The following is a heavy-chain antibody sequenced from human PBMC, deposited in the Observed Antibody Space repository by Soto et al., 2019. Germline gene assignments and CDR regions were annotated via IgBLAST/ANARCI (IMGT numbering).Heavy chain of an antibody. D-gene: IGHD6-6*01. CDR1: GYTFTGYY. CDR2: INPNSGGT. CDR3: ASYSSSSGAPYYYYGMDV. V-gene: IGHV1-2*02. Sequence: ASVKVSCKASGYTFTGYYMHWVRQAPGQGLEWMGWINPNSGGTSYAQKFQGRVTMTRDTSISTAYMELSRLRSDDTAVYYCASYSSSSGAPYYYYGMDVWGQGTTVTVSS. J-gene: IGHJ6*02.